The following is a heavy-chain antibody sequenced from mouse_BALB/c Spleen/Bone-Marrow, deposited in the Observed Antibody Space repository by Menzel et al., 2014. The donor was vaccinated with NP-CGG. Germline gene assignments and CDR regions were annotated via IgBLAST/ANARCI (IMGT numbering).Heavy chain of an antibody. CDR1: GFNFSDYG. CDR2: ISNLAYSI. CDR3: TRDRSYGGGYYFDY. D-gene: IGHD2-12*01. V-gene: IGHV5-15*02. Sequence: DVHLVESGGGVVQPGGSRKLSCAASGFNFSDYGMAWVRLAPGKGPEWVAFISNLAYSIYYADTVTGRFTISRENAKNTLYLEMSNLRFEDTAKYYFTRDRSYGGGYYFDYWGQGTTLTVSS. J-gene: IGHJ2*01.